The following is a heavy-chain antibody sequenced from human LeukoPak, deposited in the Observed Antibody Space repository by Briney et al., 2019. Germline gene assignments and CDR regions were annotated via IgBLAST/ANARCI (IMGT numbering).Heavy chain of an antibody. V-gene: IGHV3-74*01. J-gene: IGHJ4*02. CDR3: ASTLRYCSGGSCHSH. Sequence: GGSLRLSCAASGFTFSSYGMHWVRQAPGKGLVWVSRINSDGSSTSYADSVKGRFTISRDNAKNTLYLQMNSLRAEDTAVYYCASTLRYCSGGSCHSHWGQGTLVTVSS. D-gene: IGHD2-15*01. CDR2: INSDGSST. CDR1: GFTFSSYG.